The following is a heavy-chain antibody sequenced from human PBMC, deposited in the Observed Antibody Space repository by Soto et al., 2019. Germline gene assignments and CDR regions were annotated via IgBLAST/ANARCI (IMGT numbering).Heavy chain of an antibody. CDR3: ARDGGRHSGGIDY. D-gene: IGHD1-26*01. V-gene: IGHV1-69*13. J-gene: IGHJ4*02. CDR1: GGTFSSYS. Sequence: GASVKVFCKASGGTFSSYSINWVRQAPGQGLEWMGEIIPIFGTANYAQKFQGRVTITADESTSTAYMELSSLRSEDTAVYYCARDGGRHSGGIDYWGQGTLVTVSS. CDR2: IIPIFGTA.